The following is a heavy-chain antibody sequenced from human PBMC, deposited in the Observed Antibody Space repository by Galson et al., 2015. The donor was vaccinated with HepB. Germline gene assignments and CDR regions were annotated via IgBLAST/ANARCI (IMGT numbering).Heavy chain of an antibody. J-gene: IGHJ4*02. CDR2: ISYDGSNK. Sequence: SLRLSCAASGFTFSSYAMHWVRQAPGKGLEWVAVISYDGSNKYYADSVKGRFTISRDNSKNTLYLQMNSLRAEDTAVYYCARGGSYVWSLPAYWGQGTLVTVSS. V-gene: IGHV3-30-3*01. CDR1: GFTFSSYA. CDR3: ARGGSYVWSLPAY. D-gene: IGHD5-18*01.